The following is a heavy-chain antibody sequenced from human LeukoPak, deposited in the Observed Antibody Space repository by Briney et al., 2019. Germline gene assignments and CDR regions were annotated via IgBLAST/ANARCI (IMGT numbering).Heavy chain of an antibody. CDR1: GFTFNNYG. V-gene: IGHV3-30*02. J-gene: IGHJ4*02. D-gene: IGHD3-16*01. Sequence: GGSLSLSCAASGFTFNNYGMHWVRQAPGKGLEWVASIRYDGANKYYADSVKGRFTISRDNSKSTLYLQMNSLSAEDTALFYCAKDWGMFTGYANSFDYWGQGTLVSVSS. CDR2: IRYDGANK. CDR3: AKDWGMFTGYANSFDY.